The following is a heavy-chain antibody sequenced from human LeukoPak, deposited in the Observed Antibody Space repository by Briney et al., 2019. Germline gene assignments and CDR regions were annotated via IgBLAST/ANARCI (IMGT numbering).Heavy chain of an antibody. Sequence: SETLSLTCAVYGGSFSGYYWSWIRQPPGKGLEWIGEINHSGSTNYNPSLKSRVTISVDTSKNQLSLKLSSVTAADTAVYYCARGPGYCSSTSCHNYFDYWGQGTLVTVSS. CDR3: ARGPGYCSSTSCHNYFDY. CDR2: INHSGST. CDR1: GGSFSGYY. V-gene: IGHV4-34*01. J-gene: IGHJ4*02. D-gene: IGHD2-2*01.